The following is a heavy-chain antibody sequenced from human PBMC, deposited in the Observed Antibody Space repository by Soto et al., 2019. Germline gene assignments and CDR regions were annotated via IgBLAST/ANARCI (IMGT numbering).Heavy chain of an antibody. CDR3: ARAKGRYCSGGSCYLAFFDY. J-gene: IGHJ4*02. D-gene: IGHD2-15*01. Sequence: QVQLQQWGAGLLKPSETLSLTCAVYGGSFIGYYWSWIRQPPGKGLEWIGEINHSGSTNYNPSLKSRVTISVDTSKNQFSLKLSSVTAADTAVYYCARAKGRYCSGGSCYLAFFDYWGQGTLVTVSS. V-gene: IGHV4-34*01. CDR1: GGSFIGYY. CDR2: INHSGST.